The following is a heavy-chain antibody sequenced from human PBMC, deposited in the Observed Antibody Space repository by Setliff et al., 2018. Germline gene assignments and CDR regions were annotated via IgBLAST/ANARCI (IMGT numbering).Heavy chain of an antibody. CDR1: GDSTSPYY. CDR3: ARGGASSQWFDS. J-gene: IGHJ5*01. D-gene: IGHD2-15*01. CDR2: ISHSGTT. Sequence: PSETLSLTCTVSGDSTSPYYWSWIRQSPGKGLEWIAWISHSGTTNYNPSLKSRVTLSVDTSKNQFSLNLASGTAADTAAYYCARGGASSQWFDSWGQGTLVTVSS. V-gene: IGHV4-59*01.